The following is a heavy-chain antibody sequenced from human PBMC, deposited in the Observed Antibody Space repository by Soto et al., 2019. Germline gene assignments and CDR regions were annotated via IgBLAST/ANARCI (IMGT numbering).Heavy chain of an antibody. CDR2: IYHSGST. CDR1: GGSISSSNW. D-gene: IGHD3-22*01. Sequence: SETLSLTCAVSGGSISSSNWWSWVRQPPGKGLEWIGEIYHSGSTNYNPSLKSRVTISVDKSKNQFSLNLSSVTAADTAVYYCARYYYDSSGYVFDPWGQGTLVPVSS. V-gene: IGHV4-4*02. J-gene: IGHJ5*02. CDR3: ARYYYDSSGYVFDP.